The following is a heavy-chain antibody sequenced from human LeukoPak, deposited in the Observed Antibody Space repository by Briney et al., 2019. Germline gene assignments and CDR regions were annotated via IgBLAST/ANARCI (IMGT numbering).Heavy chain of an antibody. Sequence: GESLKISCKGSGYSFTSYWIAWVRQMPGKSLEWMGNIYPGDSDIRYSPSFQGQVTISAAKSGSTAYLQWSSLKASDTAMYYCARLAGFSTSLDDLNYYFYYMDVWGKGTTVTVSS. CDR1: GYSFTSYW. V-gene: IGHV5-51*01. CDR2: IYPGDSDI. CDR3: ARLAGFSTSLDDLNYYFYYMDV. J-gene: IGHJ6*03. D-gene: IGHD2-2*01.